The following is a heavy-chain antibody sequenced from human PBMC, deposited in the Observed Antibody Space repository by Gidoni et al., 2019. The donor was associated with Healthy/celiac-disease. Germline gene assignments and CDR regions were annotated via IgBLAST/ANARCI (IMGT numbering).Heavy chain of an antibody. CDR3: ARGSGVDTAMAPFDY. D-gene: IGHD5-18*01. J-gene: IGHJ4*02. CDR2: INPNSGGT. Sequence: QVQLVQSGAEVKKPGASVKVSCMASGYTFTGYYMHWVRQAPGQGLEWMGWINPNSGGTNYAQKFQGRVTMTRDTSISTAYMELSRLRSDDTAVYYCARGSGVDTAMAPFDYWGQGTLVTVSS. V-gene: IGHV1-2*02. CDR1: GYTFTGYY.